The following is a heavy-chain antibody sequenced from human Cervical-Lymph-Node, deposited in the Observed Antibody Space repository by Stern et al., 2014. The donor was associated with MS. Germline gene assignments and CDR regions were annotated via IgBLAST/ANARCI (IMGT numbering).Heavy chain of an antibody. Sequence: EVHLVESGGGLVQAGGSLRLSCQVSGFTLSTYAMNWVRQAPGRGLEWVSGINGRGTTTYADSVQGRFTISRGNSRNTVHLQMNSLRVEDTAVYYCALGPSEVPGRATWFDPWGQGTLVTVSS. D-gene: IGHD4/OR15-4a*01. CDR1: GFTLSTYA. CDR3: ALGPSEVPGRATWFDP. V-gene: IGHV3-23*04. CDR2: INGRGTTT. J-gene: IGHJ5*02.